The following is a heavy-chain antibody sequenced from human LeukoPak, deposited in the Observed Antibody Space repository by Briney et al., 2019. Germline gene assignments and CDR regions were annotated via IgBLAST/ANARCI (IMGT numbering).Heavy chain of an antibody. Sequence: GGSLRLSCAASGFNFRTHGMNWVRQAPGKGLEWVSSISSSSSYIYYADSVKGRFTISRDNAKNSLYLQMNSLRAEDTAVYYCARDFRGANSADDAFDIWGQGTMVTVSS. J-gene: IGHJ3*02. CDR1: GFNFRTHG. V-gene: IGHV3-21*01. CDR2: ISSSSSYI. D-gene: IGHD4/OR15-4a*01. CDR3: ARDFRGANSADDAFDI.